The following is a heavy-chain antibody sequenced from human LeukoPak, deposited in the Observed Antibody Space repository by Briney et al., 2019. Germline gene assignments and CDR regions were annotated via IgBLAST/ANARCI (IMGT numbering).Heavy chain of an antibody. V-gene: IGHV1-46*01. Sequence: ASVTVSCKASGYTFTSYCMHWVRQAPGQGLEWMGIINPSGGSTSYAQKFQGRVTMTRDTSTSTVYMELSSLRSEDTAVYYCASSLDSTWAPRVHAFDIWGQGTMFTVSS. CDR1: GYTFTSYC. D-gene: IGHD7-27*01. CDR3: ASSLDSTWAPRVHAFDI. J-gene: IGHJ3*02. CDR2: INPSGGST.